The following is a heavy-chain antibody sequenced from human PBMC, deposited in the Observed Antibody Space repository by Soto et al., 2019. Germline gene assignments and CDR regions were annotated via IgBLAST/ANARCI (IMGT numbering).Heavy chain of an antibody. CDR2: IYYSGST. CDR1: GGSISSGGYY. CDR3: ARLGAEYYYYGMDV. V-gene: IGHV4-31*03. Sequence: SETLSLTCTVSGGSISSGGYYWSWIRQHPGKGLEWIGYIYYSGSTYYNPSLKSRVTISVDTSKNQFSLKLSSVTAADTAVYYCARLGAEYYYYGMDVWGQGTTVT. J-gene: IGHJ6*02.